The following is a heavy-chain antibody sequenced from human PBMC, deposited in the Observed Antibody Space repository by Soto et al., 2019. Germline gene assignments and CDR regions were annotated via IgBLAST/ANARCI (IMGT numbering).Heavy chain of an antibody. Sequence: TGGSLRLSCAASGFTFSSYWMHWVRQAPGKGLVWVSRINSDGSSTSYADSVKGRFTISRDNAKNTLYLQMNSLRAEDTAVYYCARTVCSGGSCYPDYYYYYGMDVWGQGTTVTVSS. J-gene: IGHJ6*02. CDR3: ARTVCSGGSCYPDYYYYYGMDV. CDR2: INSDGSST. D-gene: IGHD2-15*01. V-gene: IGHV3-74*01. CDR1: GFTFSSYW.